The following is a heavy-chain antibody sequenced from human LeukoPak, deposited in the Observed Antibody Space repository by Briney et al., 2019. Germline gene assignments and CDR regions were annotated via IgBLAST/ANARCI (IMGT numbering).Heavy chain of an antibody. J-gene: IGHJ4*02. CDR3: ARAIGYSSGWYFDY. V-gene: IGHV5-51*01. Sequence: GASLQISCEGSGSIFTSYWIGWVRQLPGKGLEWMGIIYPGDSDTRYSPSFQGQVTISADKSISTAYLQWSSLKASDTAMYYCARAIGYSSGWYFDYWGQGTLVTVSS. D-gene: IGHD6-19*01. CDR1: GSIFTSYW. CDR2: IYPGDSDT.